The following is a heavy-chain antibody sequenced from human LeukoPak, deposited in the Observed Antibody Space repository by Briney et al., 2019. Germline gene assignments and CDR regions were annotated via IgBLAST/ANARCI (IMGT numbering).Heavy chain of an antibody. J-gene: IGHJ6*02. CDR2: IYHSGST. CDR1: GGSISSGGYS. Sequence: PSETLSLTCAVSGGSISSGGYSWSWIRQPPGKGLEWIGYIYHSGSTYYNPSLKSRVTISVDRSKNQFSLKLSSVTAADTAVYYCARGGLAMVTPMDVWGQGTTVTVSS. CDR3: ARGGLAMVTPMDV. D-gene: IGHD5-18*01. V-gene: IGHV4-30-2*01.